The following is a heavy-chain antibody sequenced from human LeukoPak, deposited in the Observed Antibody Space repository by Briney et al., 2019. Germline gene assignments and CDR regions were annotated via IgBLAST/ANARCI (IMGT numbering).Heavy chain of an antibody. CDR2: ISSSSSTI. Sequence: GGSLRLSCAASGFTFSSYSMNWVRQAPGKGLEWVSYISSSSSTIYYADSVKGRFTISRDNAKNSLYLQMNSLRAEDTAVYYCARAKGVNWNYFDYWGQGTLVTVSS. CDR3: ARAKGVNWNYFDY. V-gene: IGHV3-48*01. D-gene: IGHD1-20*01. J-gene: IGHJ4*02. CDR1: GFTFSSYS.